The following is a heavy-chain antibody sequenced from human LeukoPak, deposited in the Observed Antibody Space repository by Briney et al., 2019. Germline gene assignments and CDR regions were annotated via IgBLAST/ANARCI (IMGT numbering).Heavy chain of an antibody. CDR3: ARRAVGGPFDY. CDR1: GGSISSSSSS. D-gene: IGHD6-19*01. Sequence: SETLSLTCSVSGGSISSSSSSWGWVRQPPGKGLEWIGTIYYSGSTYYNPSLGSRVTISVDTSNNQFSLKLTSVPAADTAVYYCARRAVGGPFDYWGQGTLVTVSS. V-gene: IGHV4-39*01. CDR2: IYYSGST. J-gene: IGHJ4*02.